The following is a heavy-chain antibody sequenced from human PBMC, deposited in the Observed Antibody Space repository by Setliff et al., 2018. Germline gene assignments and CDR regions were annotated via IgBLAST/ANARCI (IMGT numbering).Heavy chain of an antibody. Sequence: GGSLRLSCAASGFTFSSYAMHWVRQAPGKGLEWVAIIWYDGRNKYYADSVYGRFTVSRDNSKNTLYLQMGSLRAEDMAVYYCATWDGKYSRYWGQGTLVTVSS. V-gene: IGHV3-30*02. CDR2: IWYDGRNK. CDR1: GFTFSSYA. CDR3: ATWDGKYSRY. J-gene: IGHJ4*02. D-gene: IGHD1-1*01.